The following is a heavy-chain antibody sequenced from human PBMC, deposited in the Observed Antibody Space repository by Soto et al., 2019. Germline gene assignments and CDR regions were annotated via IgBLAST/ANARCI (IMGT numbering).Heavy chain of an antibody. CDR1: GFTFSSYS. J-gene: IGHJ5*02. Sequence: GGSLRLSCAASGFTFSSYSMNWVRQAPGKGLEWVSSISSSSSYIYYADSVKGRFTISRDNAKNSLYLQMNSLRAEDTAVYYCAREAADYYDSSGYYYARKWFDPWGQGTLVTVSS. D-gene: IGHD3-22*01. CDR3: AREAADYYDSSGYYYARKWFDP. V-gene: IGHV3-21*01. CDR2: ISSSSSYI.